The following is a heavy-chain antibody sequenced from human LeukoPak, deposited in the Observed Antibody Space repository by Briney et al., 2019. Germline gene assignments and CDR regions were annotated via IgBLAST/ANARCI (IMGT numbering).Heavy chain of an antibody. D-gene: IGHD5-12*01. J-gene: IGHJ4*02. CDR1: GFTFSSYW. CDR2: IKLDGSEK. Sequence: PGGSLRLSCVASGFTFSSYWMSWVRQAPGKGLEWVANIKLDGSEKYYVDSVKGRFTISRDNAKNSLYLQMNSLRAEDTAVYYCARDPYSGYDYQPPDYWGQGTLVSVSS. V-gene: IGHV3-7*01. CDR3: ARDPYSGYDYQPPDY.